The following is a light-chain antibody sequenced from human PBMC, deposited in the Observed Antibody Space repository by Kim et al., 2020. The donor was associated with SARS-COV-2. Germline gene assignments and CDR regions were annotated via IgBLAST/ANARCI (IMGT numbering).Light chain of an antibody. CDR2: YDS. CDR3: QVWDSSSDHRV. Sequence: APGKTARITCGGNNIGSKSVHWYQQKPGQAPVLVIYYDSDRPSGIPERFSGSNSGNTATLTISRFEAGDEADYYCQVWDSSSDHRVFGGGTKLTVL. CDR1: NIGSKS. J-gene: IGLJ3*02. V-gene: IGLV3-21*04.